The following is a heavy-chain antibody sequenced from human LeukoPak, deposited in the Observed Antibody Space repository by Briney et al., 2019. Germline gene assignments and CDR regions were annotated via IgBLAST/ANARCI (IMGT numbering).Heavy chain of an antibody. CDR3: AREGELNTVTPIFDN. CDR1: GGTFSSYA. CDR2: IIPIFGTA. J-gene: IGHJ4*02. V-gene: IGHV1-69*05. Sequence: GASVTVSCKASGGTFSSYAISWVRQAPGQGLEWMGGIIPIFGTANYAQKFQGRVTMTTDTSTSTTYMEVRSLRSDDTAMYYCAREGELNTVTPIFDNWGQGTLVIVSS. D-gene: IGHD4-17*01.